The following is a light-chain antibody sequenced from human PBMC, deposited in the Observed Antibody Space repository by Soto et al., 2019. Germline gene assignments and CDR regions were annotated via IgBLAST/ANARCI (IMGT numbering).Light chain of an antibody. V-gene: IGKV3-11*01. CDR3: QQRSESLT. CDR2: DAS. Sequence: EIVLTQSPATLSLSPGERATLSCRASQNVSNYLAWYQQKLGQAPRLLIYDASNRATGIPARFSGSGSGTVFILIISSLEPEDFAVYDCQQRSESLTFGGGTKVEIK. CDR1: QNVSNY. J-gene: IGKJ4*01.